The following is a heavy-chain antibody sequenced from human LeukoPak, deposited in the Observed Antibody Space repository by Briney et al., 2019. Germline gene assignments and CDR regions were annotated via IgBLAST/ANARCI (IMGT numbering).Heavy chain of an antibody. CDR2: ISGSAGST. V-gene: IGHV3-23*01. CDR1: GFTFSSYA. D-gene: IGHD5-18*01. CDR3: ARDTVDTANAV. Sequence: GGSLRLSCAASGFTFSSYAMSWVRQAPGKGLEWVSAISGSAGSTYYADSVKGRFTISRDNAKNTLYLQMNSLRAEDTAVYYCARDTVDTANAVWGQGTTVTVSS. J-gene: IGHJ6*02.